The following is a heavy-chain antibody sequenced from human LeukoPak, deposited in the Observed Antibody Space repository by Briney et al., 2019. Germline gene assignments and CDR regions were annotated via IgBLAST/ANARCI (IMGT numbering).Heavy chain of an antibody. D-gene: IGHD3-10*01. J-gene: IGHJ4*02. CDR3: ARDQKVRGVIIGPSDY. CDR2: IWYDGSNK. CDR1: GFTFSSYG. V-gene: IGHV3-33*01. Sequence: GGPLRLSCVASGFTFSSYGMHWVRQAPGEGLEWVAVIWYDGSNKYYADPVKGRFTISRDNSKNTLYLQMNSLRAEDTAVYYCARDQKVRGVIIGPSDYWGQGTLVTVSS.